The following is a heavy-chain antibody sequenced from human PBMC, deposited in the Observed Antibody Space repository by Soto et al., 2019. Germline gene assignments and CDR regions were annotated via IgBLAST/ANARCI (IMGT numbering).Heavy chain of an antibody. J-gene: IGHJ6*02. CDR1: GFTFSSYA. Sequence: GGSLRLSCAASGFTFSSYAMHWVRQAPGKGLEWVAVISYDGSNKYYADSVKGRFTISRDNSKNTLYLQMNSLRAEDTAVYYCARDPWRYNWNYDYYYYCMDVWDQGTTVTVSS. V-gene: IGHV3-30-3*01. CDR3: ARDPWRYNWNYDYYYYCMDV. D-gene: IGHD1-7*01. CDR2: ISYDGSNK.